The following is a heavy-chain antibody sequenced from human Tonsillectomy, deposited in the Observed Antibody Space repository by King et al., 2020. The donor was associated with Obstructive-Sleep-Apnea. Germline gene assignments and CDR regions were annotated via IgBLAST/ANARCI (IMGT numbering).Heavy chain of an antibody. CDR3: ARYAYAAVGSTDYFDY. D-gene: IGHD6-13*01. Sequence: VQLVESGVEVKKPGASVKVSCKASGYTFTSYGITWVRLAPGQGLEWMGWISVYNGDTKYAQKFQGRVTMTTDRSTNTAYMELRSLRSDDTAVYYGARYAYAAVGSTDYFDYWGQGTLVTVSS. J-gene: IGHJ4*02. V-gene: IGHV1-18*04. CDR1: GYTFTSYG. CDR2: ISVYNGDT.